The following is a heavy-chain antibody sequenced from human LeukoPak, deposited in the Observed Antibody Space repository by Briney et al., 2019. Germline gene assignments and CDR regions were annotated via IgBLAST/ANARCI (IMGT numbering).Heavy chain of an antibody. CDR3: ARLERRDGYKSFDY. Sequence: GGSLRLSCAASGFNFSTYGMHWVRQAPGKGLEWVAVIWYDGSNKYYADSVKGRFTISRDNSKNTLYLQMNSLRVEDTAVYYCARLERRDGYKSFDYWGQGTLVTVSS. J-gene: IGHJ4*02. D-gene: IGHD5-24*01. V-gene: IGHV3-33*01. CDR1: GFNFSTYG. CDR2: IWYDGSNK.